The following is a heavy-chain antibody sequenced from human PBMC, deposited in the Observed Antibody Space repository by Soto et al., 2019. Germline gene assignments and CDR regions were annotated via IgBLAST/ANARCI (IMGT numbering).Heavy chain of an antibody. D-gene: IGHD1-26*01. V-gene: IGHV3-48*02. CDR2: INGNSDTI. CDR1: GFAFDSYT. J-gene: IGHJ4*02. CDR3: ARGYGMGANWAIFDH. Sequence: EVQLVESGGDLLQPGGSLRLSCAASGFAFDSYTMNWVRQAPGKGLEWVSYINGNSDTIYYADSVRGRFAISRDNAKNSLYLQMNSLRDEDTALYYCARGYGMGANWAIFDHWGQGSLVIVSP.